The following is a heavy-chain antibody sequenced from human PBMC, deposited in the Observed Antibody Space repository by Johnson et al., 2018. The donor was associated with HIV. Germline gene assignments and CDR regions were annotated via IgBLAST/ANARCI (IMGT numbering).Heavy chain of an antibody. V-gene: IGHV3-30-3*01. CDR2: ISYDGSNK. Sequence: QVQLVESGGGVVQPGRSLRLSCAASGFTFSSYAMHWVRQAPGKGLEWVAVISYDGSNKYYADSVNGRFTISRDNSKNTLYLQMNSLRAEDKAGYYWSRARDRSSSRDAFDIWGQGTMVTVSS. D-gene: IGHD6-13*01. CDR1: GFTFSSYA. J-gene: IGHJ3*02. CDR3: SRARDRSSSRDAFDI.